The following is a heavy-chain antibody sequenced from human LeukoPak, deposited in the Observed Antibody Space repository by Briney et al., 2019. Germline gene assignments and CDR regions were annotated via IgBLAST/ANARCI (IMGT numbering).Heavy chain of an antibody. Sequence: PGGSLRLSCAVSGFTFDDYAMHWVRQAPGKGMEWVAGISCYCGSIAYALSVKGRFPISRDNAKNSLYLQMNSLRAEDMALYYCAKDRGSSSWYAFDIWGQGTMVTVSS. D-gene: IGHD6-13*01. V-gene: IGHV3-9*03. CDR3: AKDRGSSSWYAFDI. J-gene: IGHJ3*02. CDR2: ISCYCGSI. CDR1: GFTFDDYA.